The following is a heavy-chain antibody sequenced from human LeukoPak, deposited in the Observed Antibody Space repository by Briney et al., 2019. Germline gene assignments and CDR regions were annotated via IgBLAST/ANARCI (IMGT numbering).Heavy chain of an antibody. V-gene: IGHV4-34*01. D-gene: IGHD3-9*01. Sequence: PSETLSLTCAVYGGSFSGYYWSWIRQPPGKGLEWIGEINHSGSTNYNPSLKSRVTISVDTSKNQFSLKLSSVTAADTAVYYCARAPLSYYDILTGYYGYYFDYWGQGTLVTVSS. CDR1: GGSFSGYY. CDR3: ARAPLSYYDILTGYYGYYFDY. J-gene: IGHJ4*02. CDR2: INHSGST.